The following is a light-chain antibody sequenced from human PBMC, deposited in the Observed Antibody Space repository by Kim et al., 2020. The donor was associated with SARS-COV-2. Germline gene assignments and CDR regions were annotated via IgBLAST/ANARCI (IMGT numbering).Light chain of an antibody. V-gene: IGLV3-21*04. CDR3: QVWDSTSDHYV. J-gene: IGLJ1*01. Sequence: SYELTQPPSVSVAPGKTARITCGGDNIGRKTVHWSQQKPGQAPLVVIYFDTDRPSGIPERFSGSNSGNTATLTISRVEAGDEADYYCQVWDSTSDHYVFGTGTKVTVL. CDR2: FDT. CDR1: NIGRKT.